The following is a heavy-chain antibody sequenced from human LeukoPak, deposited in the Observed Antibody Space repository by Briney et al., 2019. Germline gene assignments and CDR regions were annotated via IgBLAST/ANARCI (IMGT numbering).Heavy chain of an antibody. Sequence: PSQTLSLTCTVSGGSISSYYWSWIRQPPGKGLEWIGYIYYSGSTNYNPSLKSRVTISVDTSKNQFSLKLSSVTAADTAVYYCARTTEGGYTYDYFYYYYMDVWGKGTTVTISS. J-gene: IGHJ6*03. CDR1: GGSISSYY. V-gene: IGHV4-59*01. CDR3: ARTTEGGYTYDYFYYYYMDV. D-gene: IGHD5-18*01. CDR2: IYYSGST.